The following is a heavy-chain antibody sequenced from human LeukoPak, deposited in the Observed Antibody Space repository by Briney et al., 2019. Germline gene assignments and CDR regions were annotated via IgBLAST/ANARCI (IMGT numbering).Heavy chain of an antibody. CDR1: GGSIGSYY. CDR3: ARHGYGDYGDY. CDR2: IYYSGST. Sequence: PSETLSLTCTVSGGSIGSYYWSWIRQPPGKGLEWIGYIYYSGSTNYNPSLKSRVTISVDTSKNQFSLKLSSVTAADTAVYYCARHGYGDYGDYWGQGTLVTVSS. V-gene: IGHV4-59*08. J-gene: IGHJ4*02. D-gene: IGHD4-17*01.